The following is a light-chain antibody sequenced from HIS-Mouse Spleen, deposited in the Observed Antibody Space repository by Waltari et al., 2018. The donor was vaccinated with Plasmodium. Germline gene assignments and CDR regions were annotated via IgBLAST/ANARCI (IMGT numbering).Light chain of an antibody. CDR3: YSTDSSGNHRV. Sequence: SYELTQPPSVSVSPGQTARNTCSGAALPKKYAYWYQQKPGPAPVLVRYEDSKRPSGIPERFSGSSSGTMATLTISGAQVEDEADYYCYSTDSSGNHRVFGGGTKLTVL. CDR2: EDS. J-gene: IGLJ3*02. V-gene: IGLV3-10*01. CDR1: ALPKKY.